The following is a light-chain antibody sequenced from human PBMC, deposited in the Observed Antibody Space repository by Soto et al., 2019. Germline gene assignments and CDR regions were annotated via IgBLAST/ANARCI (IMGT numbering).Light chain of an antibody. CDR2: WAS. Sequence: DIVMTQSPDSLAVSLGERATINCKSSQSVFYSSNNKNYLAWYQQKPGQPPKLLIYWASTLESGVPDRFSGSGSGADFTLTISSLRAEDVAVYYCQQYYSIPYTFGQGTKLEIK. V-gene: IGKV4-1*01. CDR1: QSVFYSSNNKNY. J-gene: IGKJ2*01. CDR3: QQYYSIPYT.